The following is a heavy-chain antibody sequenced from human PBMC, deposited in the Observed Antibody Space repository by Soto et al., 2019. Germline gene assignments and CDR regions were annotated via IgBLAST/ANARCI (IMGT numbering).Heavy chain of an antibody. D-gene: IGHD2-2*01. Sequence: QVQLVQSGAEVKKPGASVKVSCKASGYTFTSYGISWVRQAPGQGLEWMGWISAYNGNTNYAQKLQGRVTMTTDTSTSTAYMELRSVRSDDTAVYYCARDCISTSCYGWFDPWGQGTLVTVSS. V-gene: IGHV1-18*01. CDR3: ARDCISTSCYGWFDP. CDR2: ISAYNGNT. CDR1: GYTFTSYG. J-gene: IGHJ5*02.